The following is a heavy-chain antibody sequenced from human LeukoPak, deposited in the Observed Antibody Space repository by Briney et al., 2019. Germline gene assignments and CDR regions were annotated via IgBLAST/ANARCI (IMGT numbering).Heavy chain of an antibody. Sequence: GGSLRLSCAASGFTFSSYSMNWVRQAPGKGLEWVAVISYDGSNKYYADSVKGRFTISRDNSKNTLYLQMNSLRAEDTAVYYCAREVGATNYFDYWGQGTLVTVSS. CDR1: GFTFSSYS. J-gene: IGHJ4*02. CDR3: AREVGATNYFDY. CDR2: ISYDGSNK. D-gene: IGHD1-26*01. V-gene: IGHV3-30*03.